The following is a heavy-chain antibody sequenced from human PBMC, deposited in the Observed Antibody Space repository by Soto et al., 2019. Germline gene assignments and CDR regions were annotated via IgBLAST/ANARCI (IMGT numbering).Heavy chain of an antibody. V-gene: IGHV3-33*01. Sequence: QVQLVESGGGVVQPGRSLRLSCAASGFTFSSYGMHWVRQAPGKGLEWVAVVWYDGSNKYSADSVKGRFTISRDNSKNTLYLQMNSLRAEDTAVYYCARDALYDFWSGFYFDYWGQGTLVTVSS. CDR3: ARDALYDFWSGFYFDY. CDR1: GFTFSSYG. CDR2: VWYDGSNK. J-gene: IGHJ4*02. D-gene: IGHD3-3*01.